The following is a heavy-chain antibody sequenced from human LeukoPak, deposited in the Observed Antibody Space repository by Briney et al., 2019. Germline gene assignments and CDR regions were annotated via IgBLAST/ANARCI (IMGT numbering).Heavy chain of an antibody. CDR3: AKDQRFALSNYAY. CDR1: GFTFSSYA. Sequence: PGGSLRLSCAASGFTFSSYAMIWVRQAPGKGLEWVSGISGGGGNTYYADSVKGRFTISRDNSNNTLYLQMTSLRAEDTAVYYCAKDQRFALSNYAYWGQGTLVTVSS. V-gene: IGHV3-23*01. J-gene: IGHJ4*02. CDR2: ISGGGGNT. D-gene: IGHD2/OR15-2a*01.